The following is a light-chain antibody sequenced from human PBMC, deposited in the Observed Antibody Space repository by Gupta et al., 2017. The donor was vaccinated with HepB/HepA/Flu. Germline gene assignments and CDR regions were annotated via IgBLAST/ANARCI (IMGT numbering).Light chain of an antibody. CDR1: QSVLYSSKNNNY. Sequence: DILMTHSPDSGAVSLGERATINCKSSQSVLYSSKNNNYLAWYQQKPGQSPKLLLYWESARESGVPVRFSCRGSGPDSTVTISSLQTEDVAIYYCQQEDSTPRTFGQGTXVEIK. CDR2: WES. J-gene: IGKJ1*01. CDR3: QQEDSTPRT. V-gene: IGKV4-1*01.